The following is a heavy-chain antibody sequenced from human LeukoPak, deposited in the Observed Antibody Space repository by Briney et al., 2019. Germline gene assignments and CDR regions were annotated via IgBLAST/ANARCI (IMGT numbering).Heavy chain of an antibody. Sequence: SETLSLTCTVSGGSISSYYWSWIRQPPGKGLEWIGYIYYSGSTNYNPSLKGRVTVSVDTSKNQFSLKLSSVTAADTAVYYCARGIAAAGVNWFDPWGQGTLVTVSS. D-gene: IGHD6-13*01. CDR3: ARGIAAAGVNWFDP. V-gene: IGHV4-59*12. CDR2: IYYSGST. J-gene: IGHJ5*02. CDR1: GGSISSYY.